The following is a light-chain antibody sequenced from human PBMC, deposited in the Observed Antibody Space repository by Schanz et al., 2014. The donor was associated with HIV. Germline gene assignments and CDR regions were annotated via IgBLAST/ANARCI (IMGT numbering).Light chain of an antibody. V-gene: IGLV1-47*02. Sequence: QSVLTQPPSASGTPGQRVTISCSGSNSNIGSNYGYWYQQLPGTAPKLLMYTNDQRPSGVPDRFSGSKSGTSASLAISGLQSEDEADYYCSSYGGGDTLLFGGGTKVTVL. CDR1: NSNIGSNY. J-gene: IGLJ3*02. CDR3: SSYGGGDTLL. CDR2: TND.